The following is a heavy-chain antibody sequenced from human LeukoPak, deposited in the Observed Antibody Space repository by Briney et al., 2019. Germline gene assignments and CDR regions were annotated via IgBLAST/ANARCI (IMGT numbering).Heavy chain of an antibody. Sequence: ASVKVSCKASGYTFTSYGISWVRQAPGQGLEWMGWISAYNGNTNYAQKLQGRVTMTTDTSTSTAYMELRSLRSDDTAVYYCARGLNYYDSSDPTDYWGQGTLVTVSS. CDR1: GYTFTSYG. CDR3: ARGLNYYDSSDPTDY. D-gene: IGHD3-22*01. V-gene: IGHV1-18*01. CDR2: ISAYNGNT. J-gene: IGHJ4*02.